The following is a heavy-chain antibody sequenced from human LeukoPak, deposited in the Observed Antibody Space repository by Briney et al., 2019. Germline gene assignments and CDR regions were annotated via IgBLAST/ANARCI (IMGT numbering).Heavy chain of an antibody. J-gene: IGHJ4*02. Sequence: SVKVSCKASGGTFSSYAISWVRQAPGQGLEWMGGNIPIFGTANYAQKFQGRVTVTADESTSTAYMELSSLRSEDTAVYYCARDDSYGPFDYWGQGTLVTVSS. V-gene: IGHV1-69*13. D-gene: IGHD5-18*01. CDR1: GGTFSSYA. CDR3: ARDDSYGPFDY. CDR2: NIPIFGTA.